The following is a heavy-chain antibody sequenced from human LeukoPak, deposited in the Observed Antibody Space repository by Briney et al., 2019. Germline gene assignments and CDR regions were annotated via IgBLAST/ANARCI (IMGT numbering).Heavy chain of an antibody. CDR2: INPNSGGT. CDR1: GYTFTGYY. CDR3: ARERLDIVVVPARNGAFDI. D-gene: IGHD2-2*01. Sequence: ASVKVSCKASGYTFTGYYMHWVRQAPGQGLEWMGWINPNSGGTNYAQKFQGRVTMTRDTSISTAYMELSRLRSDDTAVYYCARERLDIVVVPARNGAFDIWGQGTMVTVSS. J-gene: IGHJ3*02. V-gene: IGHV1-2*02.